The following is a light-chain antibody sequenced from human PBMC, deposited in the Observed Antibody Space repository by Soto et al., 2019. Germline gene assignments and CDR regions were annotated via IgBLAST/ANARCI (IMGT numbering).Light chain of an antibody. CDR3: AAWDDSXNGVX. CDR2: NNN. Sequence: QSVLTQAPSASGTPGQRVTISCSGSSSNIGSDSVNWYQQLPGTAPKLLIYNNNQRPSGVPDRFSGSKSGTSASLAISGLQSEDEADYYCAAWDDSXNGVXFGGGXKLXV. CDR1: SSNIGSDS. V-gene: IGLV1-44*01. J-gene: IGLJ2*01.